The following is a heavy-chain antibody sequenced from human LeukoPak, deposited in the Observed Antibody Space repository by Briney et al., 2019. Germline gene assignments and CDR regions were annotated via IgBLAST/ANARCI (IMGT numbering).Heavy chain of an antibody. CDR3: AGSRVLWLYIDY. CDR1: GGSFSGYY. D-gene: IGHD2-2*01. Sequence: SETLSLTCAVYGGSFSGYYWSWIRQPPGKGLEWIGEINHSGSTNYNPSLKSRVTISVDTSKNQFSLKLSSVTAADTAVYYCAGSRVLWLYIDYWGQGTLVTVSS. J-gene: IGHJ4*02. CDR2: INHSGST. V-gene: IGHV4-34*01.